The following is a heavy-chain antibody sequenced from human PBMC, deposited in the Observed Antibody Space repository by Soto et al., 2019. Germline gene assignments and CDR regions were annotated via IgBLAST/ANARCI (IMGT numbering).Heavy chain of an antibody. CDR2: TYYRSKWYN. CDR1: WDSVSSNSAA. D-gene: IGHD3-3*01. Sequence: SQTLSLTCAISWDSVSSNSAAWNWIRQSPSRGLEWLGRTYYRSKWYNDYAVSVKSRITINPDTSKNQFSLQLNSVTPEDTAVYYCARTPGITIFGVEEPPFDYWGQGTLVTVSS. J-gene: IGHJ4*02. CDR3: ARTPGITIFGVEEPPFDY. V-gene: IGHV6-1*01.